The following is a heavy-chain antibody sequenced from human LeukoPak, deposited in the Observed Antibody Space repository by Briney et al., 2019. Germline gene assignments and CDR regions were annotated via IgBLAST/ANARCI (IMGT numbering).Heavy chain of an antibody. V-gene: IGHV3-33*06. Sequence: GGSLRLSCAASGFPFSSYGVHCVRQAPGKGLEWGGVICCGRSNKYYADSVKGRLTISRDNSKTTLYLQMNSLRAEDTAVYYCAKDLDCSSTSCYGAFDIWGQGTMVTVSS. CDR2: ICCGRSNK. CDR3: AKDLDCSSTSCYGAFDI. CDR1: GFPFSSYG. D-gene: IGHD2-2*01. J-gene: IGHJ3*02.